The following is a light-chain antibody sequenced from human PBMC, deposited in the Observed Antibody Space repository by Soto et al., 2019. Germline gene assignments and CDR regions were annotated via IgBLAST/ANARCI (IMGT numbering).Light chain of an antibody. V-gene: IGKV1-39*01. J-gene: IGKJ1*01. CDR3: QQSYSIWWT. CDR2: AAS. Sequence: DIQMTQSPSSLSTSVGDRVTISCRASQSISSFLNWFQQKPGKAPKLLIYAASSLQSGVPSRFSGSGSGTNFTLTIDSLQPEDFATYYCQQSYSIWWTFGQGTRWIS. CDR1: QSISSF.